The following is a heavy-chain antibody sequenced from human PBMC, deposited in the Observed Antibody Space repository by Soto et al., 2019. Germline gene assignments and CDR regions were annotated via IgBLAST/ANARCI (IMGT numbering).Heavy chain of an antibody. CDR1: GGSISSSSYY. CDR2: IYYSGST. CDR3: ARQVVVAAMFHPYNRFAP. J-gene: IGHJ5*02. V-gene: IGHV4-39*01. Sequence: SETLSLTCTVSGGSISSSSYYWGWIRQPPGKGLEWIGSIYYSGSTYYNPSLKSRVAISVDTSKNQFSLKLSSVTAADTAVYYCARQVVVAAMFHPYNRFAPWGQGTLVTVSS. D-gene: IGHD2-15*01.